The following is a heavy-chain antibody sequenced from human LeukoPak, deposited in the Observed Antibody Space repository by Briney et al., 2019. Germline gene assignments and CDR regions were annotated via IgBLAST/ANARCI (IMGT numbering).Heavy chain of an antibody. Sequence: RTSETLSLTCAVYGVSFSGYYWSWIRQPPGKGLEWIGEINHSGSTNYNPSLKSRVTISVDTSKNQFSLKLSSVTAADTAVYYCARTKLYCSGGSCYILAPFAFDIWGQGTMVTVSS. J-gene: IGHJ3*02. CDR2: INHSGST. CDR3: ARTKLYCSGGSCYILAPFAFDI. CDR1: GVSFSGYY. V-gene: IGHV4-34*01. D-gene: IGHD2-15*01.